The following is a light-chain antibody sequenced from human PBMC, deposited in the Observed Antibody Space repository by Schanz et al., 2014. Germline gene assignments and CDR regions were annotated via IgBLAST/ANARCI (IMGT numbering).Light chain of an antibody. CDR3: QHYSLSPL. Sequence: EIVLTQSPATLSLSPGERATLSCRASQSVSSNYLAWYQQKPGQAPRLLIYGASSRATGIPDRFSGSGSGTDFTLTISRLEPEDFAVYYCQHYSLSPLFGQGTKVDI. V-gene: IGKV3-20*01. CDR1: QSVSSNY. CDR2: GAS. J-gene: IGKJ1*01.